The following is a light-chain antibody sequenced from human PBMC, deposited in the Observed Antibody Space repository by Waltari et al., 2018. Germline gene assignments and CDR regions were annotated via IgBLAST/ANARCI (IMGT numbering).Light chain of an antibody. J-gene: IGLJ1*01. CDR2: EVS. V-gene: IGLV2-14*01. CDR3: NSFTTSATHV. CDR1: SSDLAAYNH. Sequence: QSALTQPASVSGSPGQSIAISCTGTSSDLAAYNHVYWYQQHPGKAPKLIIYEVSNRPSGVSTRFSGSKSGNTASLTISGLQAEDEADYYCNSFTTSATHVFGTGTKVSVL.